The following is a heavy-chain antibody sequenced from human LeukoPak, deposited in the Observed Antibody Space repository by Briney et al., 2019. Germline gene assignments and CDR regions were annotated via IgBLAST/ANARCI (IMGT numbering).Heavy chain of an antibody. D-gene: IGHD6-13*01. CDR3: ARHAKAYGSSCDY. J-gene: IGHJ4*02. CDR2: IYPGDSDT. Sequence: GESLKISCKGSGYSFTSYWIGWVRPLPGKGLARMGIIYPGDSDTRYSPSFQGQVTISADKSISTAYLQWSSLKASDTAMYYCARHAKAYGSSCDYWGQGTLVTVSS. V-gene: IGHV5-51*01. CDR1: GYSFTSYW.